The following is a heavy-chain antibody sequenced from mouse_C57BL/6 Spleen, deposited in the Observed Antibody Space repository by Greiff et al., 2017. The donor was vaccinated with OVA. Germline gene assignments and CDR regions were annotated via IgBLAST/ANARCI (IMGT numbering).Heavy chain of an antibody. CDR2: ISYSGST. CDR3: ARGRAWFAY. V-gene: IGHV3-8*01. CDR1: GYSITSDY. Sequence: EVQLVEPGPGLAKPSQTLSLTCSVTGYSITSDYWNWIRKFPGNKLEYMGYISYSGSTYYNPSLKSRISITRDTSKNQYFMRLNSVATEDTATYYCARGRAWFAYWGQGTLVTVSA. J-gene: IGHJ3*01.